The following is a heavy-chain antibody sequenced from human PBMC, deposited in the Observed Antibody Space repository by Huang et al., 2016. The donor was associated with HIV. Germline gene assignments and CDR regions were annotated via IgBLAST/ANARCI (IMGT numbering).Heavy chain of an antibody. V-gene: IGHV4-34*02. CDR1: GGSFTGNY. J-gene: IGHJ6*02. CDR2: VNDRGAT. CDR3: ARQWTILEWLLGLDV. D-gene: IGHD3-3*01. Sequence: QMQLQQRGAGLLKPSETLSLTCGVSGGSFTGNYLTWIRQAPGKGLEWMGEVNDRGATNSNPSSNGRVTISLDKSNRELSLNLRSVTAADTAVYYCARQWTILEWLLGLDVWGQGTTVIVSS.